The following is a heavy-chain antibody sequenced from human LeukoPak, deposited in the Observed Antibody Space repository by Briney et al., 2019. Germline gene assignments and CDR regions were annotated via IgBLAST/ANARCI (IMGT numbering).Heavy chain of an antibody. D-gene: IGHD1-26*01. CDR1: GYTFTSYY. CDR2: INPSGGST. CDR3: ARDPRRGVVGATIPFDY. Sequence: ASVKVSCKASGYTFTSYYMHWVRQAPGQGLEWMGIINPSGGSTSYAQKFQGRVTMTRDTSTSTVYMELSSLRSEDTAVYYCARDPRRGVVGATIPFDYWGQGTLATVSS. V-gene: IGHV1-46*01. J-gene: IGHJ4*02.